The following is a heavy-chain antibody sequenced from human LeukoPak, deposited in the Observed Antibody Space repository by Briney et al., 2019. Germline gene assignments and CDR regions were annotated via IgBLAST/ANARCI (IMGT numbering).Heavy chain of an antibody. V-gene: IGHV4-59*08. CDR2: MYYSGST. CDR1: GGSISSYY. CDR3: ASALWSGFGWFDP. Sequence: SETLSLTCSVSGGSISSYYWSWIRQPPGKGLEWIGYMYYSGSTNYNPSLKSRVTISGDTSKNQVSLKLSFVTAADTAVYYCASALWSGFGWFDPWGQGILVTVSS. J-gene: IGHJ5*02. D-gene: IGHD3-3*01.